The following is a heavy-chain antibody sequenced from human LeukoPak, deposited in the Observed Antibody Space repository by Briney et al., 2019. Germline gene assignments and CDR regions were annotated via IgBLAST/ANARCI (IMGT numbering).Heavy chain of an antibody. CDR2: IYTSGST. J-gene: IGHJ6*03. V-gene: IGHV4-4*07. CDR1: GGSISSYY. D-gene: IGHD5-12*01. Sequence: SETLSLTCTVSGGSISSYYWSWIRQPAGKGLEWIGRIYTSGSTNYNPSLKSRVTMSVDTSKNQFSLKLSSVTAADTAVYYCARRLRGYSGYDYYYYMDVWGKGTTVTVSS. CDR3: ARRLRGYSGYDYYYYMDV.